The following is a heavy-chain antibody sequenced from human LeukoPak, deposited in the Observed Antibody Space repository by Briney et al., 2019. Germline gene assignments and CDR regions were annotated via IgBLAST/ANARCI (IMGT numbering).Heavy chain of an antibody. CDR2: ISYDGSNK. CDR3: ARGGPTNYYDSSGPFDY. Sequence: GGSLRLSCAASGFTFRDYVIHWVRQAPGKGLEWVAVISYDGSNKYYADSVKGRFTISRDNSKNTLYLQMNSLRAEDTAVYYCARGGPTNYYDSSGPFDYWGQGTLVTVSS. CDR1: GFTFRDYV. J-gene: IGHJ4*02. D-gene: IGHD3-22*01. V-gene: IGHV3-30*04.